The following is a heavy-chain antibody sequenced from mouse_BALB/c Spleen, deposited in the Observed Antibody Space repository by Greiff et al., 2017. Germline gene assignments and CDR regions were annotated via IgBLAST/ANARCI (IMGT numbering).Heavy chain of an antibody. CDR2: ISDGGSYT. CDR1: GFTFSDYY. Sequence: EVKVVESGGGLVKPGGSLKLSCAASGFTFSDYYMYWVRQTPEKRLEWVATISDGGSYTYYPDSVKGRFTISRDNAKNNLYLQMSSLKSEDTAMYYCARDRDGYGFDYWGQGTTLTVSS. V-gene: IGHV5-4*02. D-gene: IGHD2-2*01. CDR3: ARDRDGYGFDY. J-gene: IGHJ2*01.